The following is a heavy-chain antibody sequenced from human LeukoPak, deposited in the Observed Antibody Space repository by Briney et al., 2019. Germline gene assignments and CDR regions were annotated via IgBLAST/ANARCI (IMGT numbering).Heavy chain of an antibody. CDR2: IQQHGSEK. V-gene: IGHV3-7*01. CDR3: ARDPYSSGGWSAFDI. J-gene: IGHJ3*02. Sequence: GGSLRLSCAASGFTFSSYEMNWVRQAPGKGLEWVANIQQHGSEKYYVDSVKGRFTISRDNAKNSLYLQMTSLRAEDTAVYYCARDPYSSGGWSAFDIWGQGTMVTVSS. D-gene: IGHD6-19*01. CDR1: GFTFSSYE.